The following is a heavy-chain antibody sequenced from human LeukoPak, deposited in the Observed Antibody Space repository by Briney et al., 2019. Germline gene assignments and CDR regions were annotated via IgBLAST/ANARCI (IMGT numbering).Heavy chain of an antibody. V-gene: IGHV3-9*01. CDR1: GFTFEDYA. J-gene: IGHJ4*02. Sequence: GRSLRLSCAASGFTFEDYAMHWVRQAPGKGLEWVSGISWNSGSIGYADSVKGRFTISRDNAKNSLYLQMNSLRTEDTALYYCAKSSDSSGYYYVPYFDYWGQGTLVTVSS. D-gene: IGHD3-22*01. CDR3: AKSSDSSGYYYVPYFDY. CDR2: ISWNSGSI.